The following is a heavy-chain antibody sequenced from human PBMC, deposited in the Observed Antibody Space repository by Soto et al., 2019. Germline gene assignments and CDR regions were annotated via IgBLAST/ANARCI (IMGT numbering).Heavy chain of an antibody. V-gene: IGHV1-69*01. Sequence: QAQVVQSGAEVRKPGSSVKLSCKASEGTFNSYAIAWVRQAPGQGLEWMGGIIPYYNTLNYAQKFQDRVTITADDSTNTAYMERTGLRSAETTVYFFPGGPGGCSPAFFASWAQGPLVTAS. J-gene: IGHJ4*02. D-gene: IGHD6-25*01. CDR2: IIPYYNTL. CDR1: EGTFNSYA. CDR3: PGGPGGCSPAFFAS.